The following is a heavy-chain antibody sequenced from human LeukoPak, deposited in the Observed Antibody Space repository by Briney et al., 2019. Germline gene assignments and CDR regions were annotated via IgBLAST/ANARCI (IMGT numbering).Heavy chain of an antibody. V-gene: IGHV1-2*06. J-gene: IGHJ3*02. CDR3: ARDADYYDSSGYYYGENAFDI. CDR2: INPNSGGT. CDR1: GYTFTGYY. D-gene: IGHD3-22*01. Sequence: GASVKVSCKASGYTFTGYYMHWVRQAPGQGLEWMGRINPNSGGTNYAQKLQGRVTMTRDTSISTAYMELSRLRSDDTAVYYCARDADYYDSSGYYYGENAFDIWGQGTMVTVSS.